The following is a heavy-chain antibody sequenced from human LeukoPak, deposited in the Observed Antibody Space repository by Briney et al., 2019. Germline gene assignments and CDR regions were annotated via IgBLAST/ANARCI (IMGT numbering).Heavy chain of an antibody. CDR1: GGSFSGYY. V-gene: IGHV4-34*01. CDR2: INHSRST. CDR3: ARGPFDY. Sequence: SETLSLTCAVYGGSFSGYYWSWIRQPPGKGLEWIGEINHSRSTNYNPSLKSRVTISVDTSKNQFSLKLSSVTAADTAVYYCARGPFDYWGQGTLVTVSS. J-gene: IGHJ4*02.